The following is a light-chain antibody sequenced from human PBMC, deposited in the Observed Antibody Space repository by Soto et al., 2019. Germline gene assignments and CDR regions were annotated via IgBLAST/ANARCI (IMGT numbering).Light chain of an antibody. CDR3: QKYNSAPLT. V-gene: IGKV1-27*01. CDR1: QGIGVY. CDR2: AAS. J-gene: IGKJ4*01. Sequence: DIQMTQSPSSLSASLGDRVNITCRASQGIGVYLAWFQQKPGKVPRLLIYAASALQSGVLSRFSGGGSGTDFTLTINSLQPEDVATYYCQKYNSAPLTFGGGTKVDIK.